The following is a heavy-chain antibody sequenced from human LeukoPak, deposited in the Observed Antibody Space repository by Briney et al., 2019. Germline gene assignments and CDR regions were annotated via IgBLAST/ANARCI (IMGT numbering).Heavy chain of an antibody. D-gene: IGHD6-19*01. CDR1: GGSISSSSYY. V-gene: IGHV4-39*07. J-gene: IGHJ4*02. Sequence: SETLSLTCTVSGGSISSSSYYWGWIRQPPGKGLEWIGSIYYSGSTYYNPSLKSRVTISVDTSKNQFSLKLSSVTAADTAVYYCARAPLGYSSGSYYFDYWGQGTLVTVSS. CDR2: IYYSGST. CDR3: ARAPLGYSSGSYYFDY.